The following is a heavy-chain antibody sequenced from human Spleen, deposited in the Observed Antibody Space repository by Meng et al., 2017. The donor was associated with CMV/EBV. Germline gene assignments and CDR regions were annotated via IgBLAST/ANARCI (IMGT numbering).Heavy chain of an antibody. V-gene: IGHV3-66*02. CDR1: GFAVSNNY. CDR2: IYSDGST. J-gene: IGHJ6*02. D-gene: IGHD4-17*01. Sequence: GESLMISCAASGFAVSNNYMNWVRQAPGKGLEWVSIIYSDGSTYYADSVKGRFTISRDSSKNTLYLQMNSLRPEDTAVYYCARELTVRDYYYGMDVWGQGTTVTVSS. CDR3: ARELTVRDYYYGMDV.